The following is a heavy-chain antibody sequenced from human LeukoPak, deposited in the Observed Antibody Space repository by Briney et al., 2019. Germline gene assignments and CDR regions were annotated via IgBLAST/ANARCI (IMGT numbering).Heavy chain of an antibody. V-gene: IGHV3-21*06. J-gene: IGHJ4*02. CDR2: ISGSSSYK. Sequence: GGSLRLSCAAAGLTFSTYSMNWVRQAPGKGLEWVSSISGSSSYKYYADSVKGRFSISRDNAKNSLYLQMNSLRAEDTAVYYCARETPRRGETRDGYRWGQGTLVTVSS. D-gene: IGHD5-24*01. CDR3: ARETPRRGETRDGYR. CDR1: GLTFSTYS.